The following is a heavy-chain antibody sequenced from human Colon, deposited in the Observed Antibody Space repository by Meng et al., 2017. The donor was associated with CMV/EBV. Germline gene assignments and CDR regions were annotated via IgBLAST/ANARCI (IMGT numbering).Heavy chain of an antibody. CDR2: IYYSGST. V-gene: IGHV4-39*07. D-gene: IGHD3-3*01. CDR3: ARDPYDFWSGAPF. CDR1: GGSVSSSSFY. J-gene: IGHJ4*02. Sequence: SETLSLTCSVSGGSVSSSSFYWGWIRQSPGKGPEWIGSIYYSGSTFYNPSLKSRVSMSVDTSKNEFSLKMSALTAADTAVYYCARDPYDFWSGAPFWGQGTLVTVSS.